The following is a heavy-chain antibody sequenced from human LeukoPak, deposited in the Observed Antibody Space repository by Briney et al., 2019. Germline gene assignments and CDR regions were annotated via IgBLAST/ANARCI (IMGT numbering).Heavy chain of an antibody. CDR2: IIPIFGTA. J-gene: IGHJ4*02. CDR3: ARDFEDCSGGSCLYYFDY. V-gene: IGHV1-69*05. D-gene: IGHD2-15*01. CDR1: GGTFSSYA. Sequence: ASVKVSCKASGGTFSSYAISWVRQAPGQGLEWMGRIIPIFGTANYAQKFQGRVTITTDEYTSTAYMELSSLRSEDTAVYYCARDFEDCSGGSCLYYFDYWGQGTLVTVSS.